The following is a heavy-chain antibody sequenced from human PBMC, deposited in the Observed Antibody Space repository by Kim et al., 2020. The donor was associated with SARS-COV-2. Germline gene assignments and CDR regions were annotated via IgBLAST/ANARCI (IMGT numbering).Heavy chain of an antibody. D-gene: IGHD6-13*01. Sequence: GGSLRLSCAASGFTFDDYAMHWVRQAPGKGLEWVSGISWNSGSIGYADSVKGRFTISRDNAKNSLYLQMNSLRAEDTALYYCAKDIGAAADEPDAFDIWGQGTMVTVSS. CDR1: GFTFDDYA. J-gene: IGHJ3*02. CDR2: ISWNSGSI. CDR3: AKDIGAAADEPDAFDI. V-gene: IGHV3-9*01.